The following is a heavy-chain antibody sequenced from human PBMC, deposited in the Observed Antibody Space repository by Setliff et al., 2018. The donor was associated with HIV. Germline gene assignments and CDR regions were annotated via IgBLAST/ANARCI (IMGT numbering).Heavy chain of an antibody. D-gene: IGHD3-22*01. V-gene: IGHV4-59*08. CDR1: GDSLSGYY. J-gene: IGHJ5*02. CDR2: IYYSGRT. Sequence: PSETLSLTCTVSGDSLSGYYWNWIRQPPGKGLEWIGYIYYSGRTDYNPSFRRRASISLDTSKNQFSLKLNSVTAADTAVYYCARHAVPHYYDSSGPSWGPGTLVTVSS. CDR3: ARHAVPHYYDSSGPS.